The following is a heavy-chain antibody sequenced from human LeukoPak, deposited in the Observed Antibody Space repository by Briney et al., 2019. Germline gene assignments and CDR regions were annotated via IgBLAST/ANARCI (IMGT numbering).Heavy chain of an antibody. D-gene: IGHD4-17*01. J-gene: IGHJ4*02. CDR1: GFTFNNYA. V-gene: IGHV3-23*01. CDR3: AKGTLRTTVTTAFDN. Sequence: GGSLRLSCAASGFTFNNYAMTWVSQAPGKGLEWVSTIIGSGGSTDYADSVKGRFTISRDNSKNTLYLQMNSLRAEDTAVYYCAKGTLRTTVTTAFDNWGQGTLVTVSS. CDR2: IIGSGGST.